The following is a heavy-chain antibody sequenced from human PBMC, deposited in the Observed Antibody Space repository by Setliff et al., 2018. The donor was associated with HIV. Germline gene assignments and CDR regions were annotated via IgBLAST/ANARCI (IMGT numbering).Heavy chain of an antibody. V-gene: IGHV1-69*06. J-gene: IGHJ4*02. CDR1: GGTFSGYA. CDR2: IIPMFGTS. D-gene: IGHD4-4*01. Sequence: GASVKVSCKASGGTFSGYAISWVRQAPGQGLEWMGRIIPMFGTSNHAQKFQGRLTITADKSTNTAYMELRSLRSEDTAVYYCAPIDPFPHDYSNSSFDYWGQGTLVTVSS. CDR3: APIDPFPHDYSNSSFDY.